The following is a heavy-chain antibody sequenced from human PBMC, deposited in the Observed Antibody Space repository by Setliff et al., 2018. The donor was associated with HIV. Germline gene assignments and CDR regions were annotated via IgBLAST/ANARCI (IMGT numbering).Heavy chain of an antibody. Sequence: SETLSLTCTVSGGSISSDTYHYSWIRQPAGKGLGWFGQTYSSGNTQCNPSLKGRVTISVDTSKNQFPLNLSHVTAADTAMYYCASYAGNGGGKGYWGQGTLVTVSS. V-gene: IGHV4-61*09. D-gene: IGHD2-21*01. CDR3: ASYAGNGGGKGY. CDR2: TYSSGNT. CDR1: GGSISSDTYH. J-gene: IGHJ4*02.